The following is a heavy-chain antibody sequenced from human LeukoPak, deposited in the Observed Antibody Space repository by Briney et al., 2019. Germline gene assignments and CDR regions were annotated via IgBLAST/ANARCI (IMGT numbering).Heavy chain of an antibody. Sequence: GSLRLSSAASGFTFHDYGMSWARQAPGKGLEWVSGINWNGGSTGYADSVKGRFTISRDNAKNSLYLQMNSMRAEDTALYYCARVFVWPEYYFDYWGQGTLVTVSS. J-gene: IGHJ4*02. CDR2: INWNGGST. D-gene: IGHD2-21*01. V-gene: IGHV3-20*03. CDR3: ARVFVWPEYYFDY. CDR1: GFTFHDYG.